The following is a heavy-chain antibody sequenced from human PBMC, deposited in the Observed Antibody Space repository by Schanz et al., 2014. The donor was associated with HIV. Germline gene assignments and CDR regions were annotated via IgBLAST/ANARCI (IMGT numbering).Heavy chain of an antibody. D-gene: IGHD3-16*01. Sequence: QVQLVQSGAEVKKPGASVKVSCNPSEGTFRHFGLSWVRQAPGQGLEWMGGMPSMSGTPTYAQKFQGRVTSSADESSNTAYLDLPSLTSEDTAVYFCARSLGGVEDSWGQGTLVYVSS. V-gene: IGHV1-69*01. J-gene: IGHJ4*02. CDR2: MPSMSGTP. CDR1: EGTFRHFG. CDR3: ARSLGGVEDS.